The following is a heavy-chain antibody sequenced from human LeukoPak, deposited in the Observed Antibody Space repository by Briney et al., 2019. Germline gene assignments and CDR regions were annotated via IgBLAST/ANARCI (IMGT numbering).Heavy chain of an antibody. V-gene: IGHV4-38-2*02. J-gene: IGHJ4*02. CDR3: ARGAATVDY. CDR2: IYHSGST. CDR1: GYSISSGYY. Sequence: SETLSLTCTVSGYSISSGYYWGWIRQPPGKGLEWIGSIYHSGSTYYNPSLKSRVTISVDTSKNQFSLKLSSVTAADTAVYYCARGAATVDYWGQGTLVTVSS. D-gene: IGHD2-15*01.